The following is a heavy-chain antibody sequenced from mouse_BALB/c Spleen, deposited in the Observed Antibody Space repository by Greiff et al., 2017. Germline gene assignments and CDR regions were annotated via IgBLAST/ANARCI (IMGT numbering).Heavy chain of an antibody. CDR1: GDSITSGY. CDR2: ISYSGST. J-gene: IGHJ4*01. Sequence: VQLQQSGPSLVKPSQTLSLTCSVTGDSITSGYWNWIRKFPGNKLEYMGYISYSGSTYYNPSLKSRISITRDTSKNQYYLQLNSVTTEDTATYYCARYRDGNYLGAMDYWGQGTSVTVSS. CDR3: ARYRDGNYLGAMDY. D-gene: IGHD2-1*01. V-gene: IGHV3-8*02.